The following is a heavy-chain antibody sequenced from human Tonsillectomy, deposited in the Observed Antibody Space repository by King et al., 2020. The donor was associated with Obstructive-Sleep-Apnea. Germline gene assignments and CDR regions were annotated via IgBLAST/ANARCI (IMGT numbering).Heavy chain of an antibody. V-gene: IGHV3-30*18. CDR3: AKVDYPWDSYRSIDF. CDR2: ISSDGSKE. CDR1: GFTFSRYG. D-gene: IGHD3-16*01. J-gene: IGHJ4*02. Sequence: HVQLVESGGGVVQPGESLRLSCAASGFTFSRYGMHWVRQVPGKGLEWVTLISSDGSKEYYVDSVKGRFTVSRDNSKNTLSLQMNSLRPEDTAVYYCAKVDYPWDSYRSIDFWGQGTLVTVSS.